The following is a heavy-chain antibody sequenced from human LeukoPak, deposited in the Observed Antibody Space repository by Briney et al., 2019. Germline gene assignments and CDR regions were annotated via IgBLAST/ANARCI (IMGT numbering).Heavy chain of an antibody. V-gene: IGHV3-30*18. Sequence: GRSLRLSCAASGFTFSSYGMHWVRQAPGKGLEWVAVISYDGSNKYYADSVKGRFTISRDNSKNTLYLQINSLRAEDTAVYYCAKDLGVVPAYHYYYYGMDVWGKGTTVTVSS. D-gene: IGHD2-2*01. J-gene: IGHJ6*04. CDR2: ISYDGSNK. CDR1: GFTFSSYG. CDR3: AKDLGVVPAYHYYYYGMDV.